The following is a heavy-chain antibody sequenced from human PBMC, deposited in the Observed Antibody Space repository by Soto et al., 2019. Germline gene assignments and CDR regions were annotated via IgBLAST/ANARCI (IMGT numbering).Heavy chain of an antibody. J-gene: IGHJ5*02. V-gene: IGHV3-23*01. CDR3: TRFLAGPISWFGP. CDR2: ISGSGGST. CDR1: GFTFSSYA. D-gene: IGHD3-3*01. Sequence: QAGGSLRLSCAASGFTFSSYAMSWVRQAPGKGLEWVSAISGSGGSTYYADSVKGRFTISRDNSKNTLYLQMNSLRAEDTAVYYCTRFLAGPISWFGPWGQGTLVTVSS.